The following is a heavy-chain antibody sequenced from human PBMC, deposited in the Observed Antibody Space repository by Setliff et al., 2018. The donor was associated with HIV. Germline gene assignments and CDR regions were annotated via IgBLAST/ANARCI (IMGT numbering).Heavy chain of an antibody. V-gene: IGHV4-4*07. D-gene: IGHD1-1*01. Sequence: SETLSLTCTVSGDSISTYYWSWIRQPAGKGLEWIGRIYASGSTNYNPSLKSRVTMSIDTSKKQFSLKLNSVTAADTAVYYCAAYRSGAHWFDPWGQGTLVTVSS. CDR2: IYASGST. J-gene: IGHJ5*02. CDR3: AAYRSGAHWFDP. CDR1: GDSISTYY.